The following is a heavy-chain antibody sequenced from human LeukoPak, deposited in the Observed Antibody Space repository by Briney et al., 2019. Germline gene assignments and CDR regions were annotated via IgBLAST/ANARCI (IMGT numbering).Heavy chain of an antibody. V-gene: IGHV1-2*02. J-gene: IGHJ3*02. CDR1: GDSFSSYC. D-gene: IGHD3-10*01. CDR2: INPSGGST. Sequence: ASVKVSCKASGDSFSSYCIHWVRQAPGQGLEWMGMINPSGGSTTYAQKFQGRVTMTRDTSISTAYMELSRLRSDDTAVYYCALREWFGDYDGDEAFDIWGQGTMVTVSS. CDR3: ALREWFGDYDGDEAFDI.